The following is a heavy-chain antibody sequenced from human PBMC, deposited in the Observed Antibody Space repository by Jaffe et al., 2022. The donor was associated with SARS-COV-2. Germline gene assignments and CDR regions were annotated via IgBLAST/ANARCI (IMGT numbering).Heavy chain of an antibody. CDR1: GGSFSGYY. V-gene: IGHV4-34*01. Sequence: QVQLQQWGAGLLKPSETLSLTCAVYGGSFSGYYWSWIRQPPGKGLEWIGEINHSGSTNYNPSLKSRVTISVDTSKNQFSLKLSSVTAADTAVYYCARGVVVTASRTYYYYYYMDVWGKGTTVTVSS. CDR2: INHSGST. CDR3: ARGVVVTASRTYYYYYYMDV. D-gene: IGHD2-21*02. J-gene: IGHJ6*03.